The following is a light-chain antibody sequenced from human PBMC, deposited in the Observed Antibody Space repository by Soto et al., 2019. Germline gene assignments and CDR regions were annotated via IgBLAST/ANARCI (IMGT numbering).Light chain of an antibody. CDR2: DAS. J-gene: IGKJ4*01. Sequence: EIVLTQSPGTLSLSPGERATLSCRASQSVASNYLGWYQQKPGQAPRVLIFDASIRATGIPDRFSASGSGSDFTLTISRLEPDDFAVYYCHQYGSSPPITFGGGTKVDIK. CDR3: HQYGSSPPIT. CDR1: QSVASNY. V-gene: IGKV3-20*01.